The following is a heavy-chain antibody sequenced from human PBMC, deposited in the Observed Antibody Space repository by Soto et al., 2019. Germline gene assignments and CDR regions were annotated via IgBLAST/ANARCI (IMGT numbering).Heavy chain of an antibody. CDR3: AKVQCGGECYYRADFDY. D-gene: IGHD2-21*01. CDR1: GFHFSSHG. J-gene: IGHJ4*02. V-gene: IGHV3-30*18. CDR2: ISYDGSDT. Sequence: QVQLVESGGGVVQPGRSLRLSCAASGFHFSSHGMHWVRQAPGKGLEWVAVISYDGSDTYYADSVKGRFTISRDDSKNTRYLHRNSLRNEGTAVYYCAKVQCGGECYYRADFDYWGQGTLVTVSS.